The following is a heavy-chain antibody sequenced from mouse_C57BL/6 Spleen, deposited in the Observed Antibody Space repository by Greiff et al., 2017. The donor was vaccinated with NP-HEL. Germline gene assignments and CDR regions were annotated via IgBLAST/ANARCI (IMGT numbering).Heavy chain of an antibody. J-gene: IGHJ3*01. D-gene: IGHD2-13*01. Sequence: QVQLQQPGAELVMPGASVKLSCKASGYTFTSYWMHWVKQRPGQGLEWIGEIDPSDSYTNYNQKFKGKSTLTVDKSSSTAYMQLSSLTSEDSAVYYCARYGDYEGFAYWGQGTLVTVSA. CDR1: GYTFTSYW. V-gene: IGHV1-69*01. CDR3: ARYGDYEGFAY. CDR2: IDPSDSYT.